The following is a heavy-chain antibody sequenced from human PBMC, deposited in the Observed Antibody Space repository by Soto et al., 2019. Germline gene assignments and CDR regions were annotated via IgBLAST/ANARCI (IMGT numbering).Heavy chain of an antibody. V-gene: IGHV3-30*18. CDR1: GFTFSSYG. J-gene: IGHJ6*02. CDR2: ISYDGSNK. Sequence: GGSLRLSCAASGFTFSSYGMHWVRQAPGKGLEWVAVISYDGSNKYYADSVKGRFTISRDNSENTLYLQMNSLRAEDTAVYYCAKEGKVVAPGYYYYGMDVWGQGTTVTVSS. CDR3: AKEGKVVAPGYYYYGMDV. D-gene: IGHD2-15*01.